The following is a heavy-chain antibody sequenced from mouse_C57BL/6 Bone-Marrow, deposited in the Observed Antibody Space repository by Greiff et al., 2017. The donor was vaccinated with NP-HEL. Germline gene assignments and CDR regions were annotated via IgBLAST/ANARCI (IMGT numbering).Heavy chain of an antibody. V-gene: IGHV1-81*01. CDR2: IYPRSGNT. CDR1: GYTFTSYG. CDR3: ARWGETAQAFDY. D-gene: IGHD3-2*02. J-gene: IGHJ2*01. Sequence: VQLQQSGAELARPGASVKLSCKASGYTFTSYGISWVKQRTGQGLECIGEIYPRSGNTYYNEKFKGKATLTADKSSSTAYMELRSLTSEDSAVYFCARWGETAQAFDYWGQGTTLTVSS.